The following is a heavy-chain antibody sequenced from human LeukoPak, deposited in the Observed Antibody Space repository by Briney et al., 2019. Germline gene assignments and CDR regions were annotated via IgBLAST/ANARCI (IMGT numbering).Heavy chain of an antibody. CDR3: ARGGTTRYYYDSSGDFDY. Sequence: SETLSLTCTVSGGSISSSSYYWGWIRQPPGKGLEWIGSIYYSGSTYYNPSLKSRVTISVDTSKNQFSLKLSSVTAADTAVYYCARGGTTRYYYDSSGDFDYWGQGTLVTVSS. J-gene: IGHJ4*02. CDR2: IYYSGST. V-gene: IGHV4-39*07. CDR1: GGSISSSSYY. D-gene: IGHD3-22*01.